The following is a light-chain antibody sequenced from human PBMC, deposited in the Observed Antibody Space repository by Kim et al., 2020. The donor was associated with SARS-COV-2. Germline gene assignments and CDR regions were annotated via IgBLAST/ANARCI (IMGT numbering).Light chain of an antibody. V-gene: IGKV1-39*01. CDR1: NSIGTY. J-gene: IGKJ2*02. Sequence: DIQMTQSPSSLSASVGDTVTITCRASNSIGTYLHWYQQKPGKAPKFLIYAASSLIGGVPSRFSGSGSGTEFTLTIGSLQPEDFATYFCQQSYGIPRTFGQGTKLEI. CDR3: QQSYGIPRT. CDR2: AAS.